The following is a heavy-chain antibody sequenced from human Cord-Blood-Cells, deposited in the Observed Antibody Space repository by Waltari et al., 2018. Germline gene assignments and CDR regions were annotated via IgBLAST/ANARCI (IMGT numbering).Heavy chain of an antibody. Sequence: QVQLVQSGAEVKKPGASVKVSCKASGYAFTGYYMHWVGQAPGQGLEWMGWINPNRGGTNYARKFQGRVTMTRDTSISTAYMELSRLRSDDTAVYYCARAITVTTTTLDYWGQGTLVTVSS. V-gene: IGHV1-2*02. CDR3: ARAITVTTTTLDY. D-gene: IGHD4-4*01. J-gene: IGHJ4*02. CDR1: GYAFTGYY. CDR2: INPNRGGT.